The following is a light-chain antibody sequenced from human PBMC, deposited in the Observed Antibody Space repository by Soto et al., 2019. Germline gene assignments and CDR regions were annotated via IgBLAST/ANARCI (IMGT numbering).Light chain of an antibody. Sequence: QSALTQTPSVSGAPGQRVTISCTGSSSNIGAGYDVHWYQQLPGTAPKLLIYGNSNRPSGVPDRFSGSKSGTSASLAITGLQAEDEADYYCQSYDSSLSGSKVFGGGTKVTVL. CDR1: SSNIGAGYD. V-gene: IGLV1-40*01. CDR3: QSYDSSLSGSKV. J-gene: IGLJ2*01. CDR2: GNS.